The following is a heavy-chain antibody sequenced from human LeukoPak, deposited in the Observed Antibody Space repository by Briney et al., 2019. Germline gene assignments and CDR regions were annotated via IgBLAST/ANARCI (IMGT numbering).Heavy chain of an antibody. CDR3: ARDLFYYDSSGSKTSPLDY. CDR2: INPSGGST. D-gene: IGHD3-22*01. Sequence: ASVEVSCKASGYTFTSYYMHWVRQAPGQGLEWMGIINPSGGSTSYAQKFQGRVTMTRDTSTSTVYMELSSLRSEDTAVYYCARDLFYYDSSGSKTSPLDYWGQGTLVTVSS. V-gene: IGHV1-46*01. CDR1: GYTFTSYY. J-gene: IGHJ4*02.